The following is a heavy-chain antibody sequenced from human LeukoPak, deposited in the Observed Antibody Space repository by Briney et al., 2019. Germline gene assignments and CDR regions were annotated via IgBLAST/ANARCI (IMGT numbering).Heavy chain of an antibody. J-gene: IGHJ5*01. CDR3: ARGRNDNGGMFFDS. Sequence: PSETLSLTCTVSGASIRSYYWSWIRQAPRKGLEWVGFISYSGYTSYSPSLKSRVAISVDTSKSQFSLRLTSMTVADTAIYYCARGRNDNGGMFFDSWAQGTLVTVSS. D-gene: IGHD4-23*01. V-gene: IGHV4-59*01. CDR2: ISYSGYT. CDR1: GASIRSYY.